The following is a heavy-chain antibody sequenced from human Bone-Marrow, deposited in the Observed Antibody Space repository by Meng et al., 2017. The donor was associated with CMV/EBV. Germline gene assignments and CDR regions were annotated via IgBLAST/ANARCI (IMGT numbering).Heavy chain of an antibody. J-gene: IGHJ4*02. CDR3: ARGGAVAGREAD. CDR2: IYHSGST. D-gene: IGHD6-19*01. V-gene: IGHV4-38-2*02. Sequence: GPLRLSCTVSGYSISSGYYWGWIRQPPGKGLEWIGSIYHSGSTYYNPSLKSRVTISVDTSKNQFSLKLSSVTAADTAVYYCARGGAVAGREADWGQGTLVTGSS. CDR1: GYSISSGYY.